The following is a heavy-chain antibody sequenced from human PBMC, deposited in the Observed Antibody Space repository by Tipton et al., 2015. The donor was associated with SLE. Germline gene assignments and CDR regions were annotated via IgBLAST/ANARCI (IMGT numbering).Heavy chain of an antibody. Sequence: QLVQSGPEAKKPGASVKVSCKASGYTFTDYFLHWVRQAPGQGLEWMAYIDPYSGGTKLAQKFQGRVTMTRDTSITTAHIELTRLRSDDTAVYYCARQLRVDHSFDYWGHGTLVTVSS. J-gene: IGHJ4*01. V-gene: IGHV1-2*02. CDR3: ARQLRVDHSFDY. D-gene: IGHD4-23*01. CDR1: GYTFTDYF. CDR2: IDPYSGGT.